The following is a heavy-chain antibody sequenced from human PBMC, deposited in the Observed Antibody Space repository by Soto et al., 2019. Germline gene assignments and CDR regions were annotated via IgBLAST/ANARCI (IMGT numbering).Heavy chain of an antibody. CDR1: GYTFTTYG. CDR2: ISAYNGNT. D-gene: IGHD6-6*01. J-gene: IGHJ5*02. Sequence: GASVKVSCKASGYTFTTYGISWVRQAPGQGLEWMGWISAYNGNTNYAQRLQGRVTMTTDTSTSTAYMELRSLRSDDTAVYYCARDTIAVRPGWFDPWGQGTLVTVS. V-gene: IGHV1-18*01. CDR3: ARDTIAVRPGWFDP.